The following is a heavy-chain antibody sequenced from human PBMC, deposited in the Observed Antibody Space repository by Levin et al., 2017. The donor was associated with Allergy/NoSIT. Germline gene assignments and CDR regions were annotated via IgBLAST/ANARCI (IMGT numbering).Heavy chain of an antibody. CDR1: GFIFSDYY. Sequence: GGSLRLSCAASGFIFSDYYMTWIRQAPGKGLDWVSYISSSGGTIFYSDSVKGRFTISRDNTKNSLFLQMNSLRAEDTAVDYCARIMYGTDDFDIWGLGTMVTVSS. CDR3: ARIMYGTDDFDI. J-gene: IGHJ3*02. V-gene: IGHV3-11*01. CDR2: ISSSGGTI. D-gene: IGHD2-8*01.